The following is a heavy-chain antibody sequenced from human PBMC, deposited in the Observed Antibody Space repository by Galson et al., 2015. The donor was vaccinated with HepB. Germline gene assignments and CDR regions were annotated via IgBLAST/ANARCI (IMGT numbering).Heavy chain of an antibody. CDR3: AREDSGSYYPPFDY. CDR2: INAGNGNT. V-gene: IGHV1-3*01. J-gene: IGHJ4*02. D-gene: IGHD1-26*01. CDR1: GYTFTSYA. Sequence: SVKVSCKASGYTFTSYAMHWVRQAPGQRLEWMGWINAGNGNTKYSQKFQGRVTITRDTSASTAYMELSSLRSEDTAVYYCAREDSGSYYPPFDYWGQGTLVTVSS.